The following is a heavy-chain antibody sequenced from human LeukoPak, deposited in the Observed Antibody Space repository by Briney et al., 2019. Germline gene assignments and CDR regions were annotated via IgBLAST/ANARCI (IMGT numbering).Heavy chain of an antibody. Sequence: ASETLSLTCAVSGGSISSGGYSWSWIRQPPGKGLEWIGYIYHSGSTYYNPSLKSRVTISVDRSKNQFSLKLSSVTAADTAVYYCARDNVWFGDSGWFDPWGQGTLVTVSS. V-gene: IGHV4-30-2*01. D-gene: IGHD3-10*01. CDR2: IYHSGST. J-gene: IGHJ5*02. CDR3: ARDNVWFGDSGWFDP. CDR1: GGSISSGGYS.